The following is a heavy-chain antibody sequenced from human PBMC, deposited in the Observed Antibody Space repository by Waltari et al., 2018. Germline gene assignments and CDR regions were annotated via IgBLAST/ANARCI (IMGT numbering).Heavy chain of an antibody. J-gene: IGHJ6*03. CDR1: GFTFSSYG. V-gene: IGHV3-30*02. Sequence: QVQLVESGGGVVQPGGSLRLSCAASGFTFSSYGLHWVRQAPGKGLEWVAFIRYDGSNKYYADSVKGRFTISRDNSKNTLYLQMNSLRAEDTAVYYCAKGGDSSGYTYNYYYYYMDVWGKGTTVTVSS. CDR2: IRYDGSNK. CDR3: AKGGDSSGYTYNYYYYYMDV. D-gene: IGHD3-22*01.